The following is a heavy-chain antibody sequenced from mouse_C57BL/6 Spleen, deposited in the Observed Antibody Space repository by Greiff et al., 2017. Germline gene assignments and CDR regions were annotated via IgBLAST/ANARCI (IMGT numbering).Heavy chain of an antibody. CDR2: IYPGEGDA. CDR1: GYAFSSYW. J-gene: IGHJ2*01. CDR3: ARGGGFPFDY. V-gene: IGHV1-80*01. Sequence: VKLVESGAELVKPGASVKISCKASGYAFSSYWMNWVKQRPGKGLEWIGQIYPGEGDANYNGKFKGKATLTADKSSSTAYMQLSSLTSEDSAVYFCARGGGFPFDYWGQGTTLTVSS.